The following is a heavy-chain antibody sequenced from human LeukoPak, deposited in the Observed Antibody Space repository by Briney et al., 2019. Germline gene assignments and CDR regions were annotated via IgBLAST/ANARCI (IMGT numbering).Heavy chain of an antibody. CDR1: GGSISSSSYY. V-gene: IGHV4-39*07. D-gene: IGHD3-10*01. CDR3: ARGRGSGDYSDY. Sequence: SETLSLTCTVSGGSISSSSYYWGWIRQPPGKGLEWIGSIYYSGSTYYNPSLKSRVTISVDTSKNQFSLKLSSVTAADTAVYYCARGRGSGDYSDYWGQGTLVTVSS. CDR2: IYYSGST. J-gene: IGHJ4*02.